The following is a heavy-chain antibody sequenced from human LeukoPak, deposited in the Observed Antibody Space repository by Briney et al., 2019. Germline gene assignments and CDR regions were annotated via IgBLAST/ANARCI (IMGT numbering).Heavy chain of an antibody. CDR3: AREKTTPEAVFDY. J-gene: IGHJ4*02. CDR2: IYYSGST. Sequence: PSETLSLTCTVSGGSISSGGYYWSWIRQHPGKGLEWIGYIYYSGSTYYNPSLKSRVTISVDTSKTQFSLKLSSVTAADTAVYYCAREKTTPEAVFDYWGQGTLVTVSS. D-gene: IGHD4-11*01. V-gene: IGHV4-31*03. CDR1: GGSISSGGYY.